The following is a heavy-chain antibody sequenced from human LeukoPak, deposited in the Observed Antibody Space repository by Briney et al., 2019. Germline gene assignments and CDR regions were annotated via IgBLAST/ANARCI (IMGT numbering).Heavy chain of an antibody. Sequence: GGSLRLSCAASGFTFSSYSMNWVRQAPGKGLEWVSSISSSSSYIYYADSVKGRFTISRDNAKNSLYLQMNGLRAEDTAVYYCARAGYSYGYVDYYYYMDVWGKGTTVTVSS. CDR2: ISSSSSYI. V-gene: IGHV3-21*01. J-gene: IGHJ6*03. CDR1: GFTFSSYS. CDR3: ARAGYSYGYVDYYYYMDV. D-gene: IGHD5-18*01.